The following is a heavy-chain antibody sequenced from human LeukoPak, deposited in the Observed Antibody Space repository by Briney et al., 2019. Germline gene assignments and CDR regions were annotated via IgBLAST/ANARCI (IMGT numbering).Heavy chain of an antibody. J-gene: IGHJ6*02. D-gene: IGHD3-22*01. CDR3: AKDIRGYYDSSGWYYYYYGMDV. CDR2: ISWNSGSI. V-gene: IGHV3-9*01. Sequence: SLRLSCAASGFTFDDYAMHWVRQAPGKGLEWVSGISWNSGSIGYADSVKGRFTISRDNAKNSLYLQMNGLRAEDTALYYCAKDIRGYYDSSGWYYYYYGMDVRGQGTTVTVSS. CDR1: GFTFDDYA.